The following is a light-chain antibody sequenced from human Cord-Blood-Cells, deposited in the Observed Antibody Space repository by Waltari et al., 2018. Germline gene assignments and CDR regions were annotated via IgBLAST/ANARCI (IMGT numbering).Light chain of an antibody. CDR2: GAS. Sequence: EIVMTQSPATLSVSPGERATLSCRASQSVRSNLAWYQQKPGQAPRLLIYGASIRATGIPARFSGSGSGTEFTLTISSLQSEYFAVYSCQQYNNWPRTFGQGTKVEIK. CDR1: QSVRSN. V-gene: IGKV3D-15*01. CDR3: QQYNNWPRT. J-gene: IGKJ1*01.